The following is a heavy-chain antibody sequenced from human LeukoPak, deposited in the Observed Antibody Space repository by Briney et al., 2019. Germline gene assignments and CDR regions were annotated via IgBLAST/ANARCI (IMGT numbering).Heavy chain of an antibody. CDR2: IYGCRETT. D-gene: IGHD6-19*01. V-gene: IGHV3-53*01. J-gene: IGHJ4*02. CDR1: VFTVHNNY. Sequence: PGGSLRLSCEVSVFTVHNNYMSWVRRAPGEEREWVSVIYGCRETTQNADSVKGRFTISRDNNRNIIYLQMNSLRAEDTASYYCAREFRQTHNSGWSLDYWGQGTLVSVSS. CDR3: AREFRQTHNSGWSLDY.